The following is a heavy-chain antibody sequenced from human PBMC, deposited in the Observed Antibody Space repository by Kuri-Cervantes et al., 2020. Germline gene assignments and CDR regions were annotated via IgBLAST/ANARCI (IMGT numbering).Heavy chain of an antibody. CDR1: GGSISSGDYY. CDR3: ARDRMTTVTTYYFDY. V-gene: IGHV4-30-4*01. D-gene: IGHD4-17*01. CDR2: IYYSGST. Sequence: SETLSLTCTVSGGSISSGDYYWSWIRQPPGKGLEWIGYIYYSGSTYYNPSLKSRVTTSVDTSKNQFSLKLSSVTAADTAVYYCARDRMTTVTTYYFDYWGQGTLVTVSS. J-gene: IGHJ4*02.